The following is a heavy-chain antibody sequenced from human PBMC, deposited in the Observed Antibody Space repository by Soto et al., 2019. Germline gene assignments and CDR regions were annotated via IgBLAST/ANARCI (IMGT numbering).Heavy chain of an antibody. CDR2: ISGRGGST. Sequence: GESLKISCAASGFTFSSYAMSWVRQAPGKGLEWVSAISGRGGSTYYADSVKGRFTISRDNSKNTLYLQMNSLRAEDTAVYYCAKYYSGIYYDAFDIWGQGTMVTVSS. D-gene: IGHD1-26*01. CDR3: AKYYSGIYYDAFDI. CDR1: GFTFSSYA. V-gene: IGHV3-23*01. J-gene: IGHJ3*02.